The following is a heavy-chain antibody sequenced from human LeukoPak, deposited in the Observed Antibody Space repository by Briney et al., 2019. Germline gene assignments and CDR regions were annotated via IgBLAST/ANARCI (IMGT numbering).Heavy chain of an antibody. J-gene: IGHJ1*01. Sequence: ASVKVSCKASGYTFINYYMHWVRQAPGQGLEWMGIINPSGGSTSYAQKSQGRVTMTRDTSTSTVYMELSSLRSEDTAVYYCARDESTSILWWWGQGTLVTVSS. CDR2: INPSGGST. D-gene: IGHD2-21*01. CDR1: GYTFINYY. V-gene: IGHV1-46*01. CDR3: ARDESTSILWW.